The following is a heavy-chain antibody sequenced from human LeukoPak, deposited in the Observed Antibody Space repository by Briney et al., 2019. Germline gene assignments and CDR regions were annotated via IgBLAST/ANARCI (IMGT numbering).Heavy chain of an antibody. CDR2: INPNSGGT. J-gene: IGHJ4*02. D-gene: IGHD1-1*01. Sequence: ASVKVSCKASGYTFTSYGISWVRQAPGQGLEWMGWINPNSGGTNYAQKFQGRVTMTRDTSISTAYMELSRLRSDDTAVYYCARESLENFDYWGQGTLVTVSS. V-gene: IGHV1-2*02. CDR1: GYTFTSYG. CDR3: ARESLENFDY.